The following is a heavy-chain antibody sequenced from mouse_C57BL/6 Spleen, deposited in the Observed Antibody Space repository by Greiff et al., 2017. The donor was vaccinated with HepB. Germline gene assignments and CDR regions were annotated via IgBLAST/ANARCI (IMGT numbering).Heavy chain of an antibody. Sequence: VQGVESGPELVKPGASVKISCKASGYAFSSSWMNWVKQRPGKGLEWIGRIYPGDGDTNYNGKFKGKATLTADKSSSTAYMQLSSLTSEDSAVYFCARFDYDPPYAMDYWGQGTSVTVSS. D-gene: IGHD2-4*01. CDR2: IYPGDGDT. J-gene: IGHJ4*01. V-gene: IGHV1-82*01. CDR1: GYAFSSSW. CDR3: ARFDYDPPYAMDY.